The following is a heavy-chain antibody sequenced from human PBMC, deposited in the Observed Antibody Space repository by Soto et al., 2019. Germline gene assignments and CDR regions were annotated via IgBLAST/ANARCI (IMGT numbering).Heavy chain of an antibody. J-gene: IGHJ5*02. D-gene: IGHD6-13*01. V-gene: IGHV4-30-2*01. CDR2: IYHTGTT. CDR3: ACSPDSWDAVCIEL. Sequence: SETLSLTCTVSGGSINSGGYSWTWIRQPPGKGLEWIGFIYHTGTTYYNPSLKSRVTISVDRSKNQFSLKLNSVTAADTAVYCCACSPDSWDAVCIELCGQGLLVTVSS. CDR1: GGSINSGGYS.